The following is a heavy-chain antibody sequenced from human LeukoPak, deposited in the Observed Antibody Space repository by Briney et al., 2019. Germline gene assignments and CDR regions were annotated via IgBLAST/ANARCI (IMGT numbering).Heavy chain of an antibody. V-gene: IGHV3-23*01. CDR1: GFTFSSYA. Sequence: GGSLRLSCAASGFTFSSYAMSWVRQAPGKGLEWVSAISGSGGSTYYADSVKGRFTISRDNSKNALYLQMNSLRAEDTAVYYCAKDVAVDGTGNDYWGQGTLVTVSS. CDR3: AKDVAVDGTGNDY. D-gene: IGHD6-19*01. J-gene: IGHJ4*02. CDR2: ISGSGGST.